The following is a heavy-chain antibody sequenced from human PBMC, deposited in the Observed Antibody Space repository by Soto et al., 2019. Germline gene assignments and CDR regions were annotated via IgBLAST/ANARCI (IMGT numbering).Heavy chain of an antibody. CDR3: ARDGRITMVRGVYYYYGMDV. Sequence: GGSLRLSCAASGFTFSSYWMSWVRQAPGKGLEWVANIKQDGSEKYYVDSVKGRFTISRDNAKNSLYLQMNSLRAEDTTVYYCARDGRITMVRGVYYYYGMDVWGQGTTVTVSS. J-gene: IGHJ6*02. CDR2: IKQDGSEK. V-gene: IGHV3-7*01. CDR1: GFTFSSYW. D-gene: IGHD3-10*01.